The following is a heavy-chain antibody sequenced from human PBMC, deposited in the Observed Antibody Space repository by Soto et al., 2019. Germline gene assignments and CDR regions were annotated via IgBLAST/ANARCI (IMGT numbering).Heavy chain of an antibody. Sequence: QVQLVQSGAEVKKPGSSVKVSCKASGGTFSSYAISWVRQAPGQGLEWMGGIIPIFGTANYAQKFQGRVTIPGDISTATAYMGGSSLRSGDTAVYYWAREGGVGATTGWDWGQGTLVTVSS. CDR1: GGTFSSYA. CDR3: AREGGVGATTGWD. CDR2: IIPIFGTA. J-gene: IGHJ4*02. D-gene: IGHD1-26*01. V-gene: IGHV1-69*06.